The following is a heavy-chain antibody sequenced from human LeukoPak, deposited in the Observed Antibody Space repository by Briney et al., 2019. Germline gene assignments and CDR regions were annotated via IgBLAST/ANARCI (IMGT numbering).Heavy chain of an antibody. CDR1: GFTFSNYA. CDR3: AKTYDFWSGYFFDY. Sequence: PGGSLRLSCAASGFTFSNYAMRWVRQAPGKGLEWVSAISGSGGSTYYADSVKGRFTISRDNSKNTLYLQMNSLRAEDTAVYYCAKTYDFWSGYFFDYWGQGTLVTVSS. D-gene: IGHD3-3*01. CDR2: ISGSGGST. V-gene: IGHV3-23*01. J-gene: IGHJ4*02.